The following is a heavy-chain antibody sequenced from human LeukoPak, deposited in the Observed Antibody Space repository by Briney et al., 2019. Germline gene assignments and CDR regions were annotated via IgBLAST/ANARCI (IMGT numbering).Heavy chain of an antibody. CDR3: ARVHQWGNDY. CDR1: GFTFSRYW. J-gene: IGHJ4*02. D-gene: IGHD3-16*01. V-gene: IGHV3-7*01. CDR2: IKQDGSEK. Sequence: GGSLRLSCAASGFTFSRYWMSWVRQAPGKGLEWVATIKQDGSEKYYVDSVKGRFTVSRDNAKNSLYLQMNSLRAEDTAVYYCARVHQWGNDYWGQGTLVTVSS.